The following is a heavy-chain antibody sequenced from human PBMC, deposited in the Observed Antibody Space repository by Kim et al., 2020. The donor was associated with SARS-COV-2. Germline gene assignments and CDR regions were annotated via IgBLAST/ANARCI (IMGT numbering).Heavy chain of an antibody. V-gene: IGHV3-33*01. CDR2: IWYDGSNK. J-gene: IGHJ3*02. Sequence: GGSLRLSCAASGFTFSSYGMHWVRQAPGKGLEWVAVIWYDGSNKYYADSVKGRFTISRDNSKNTLYLQMNSLRAEDTAVYYCARDIGYDSSGYYYGAFDIWAQGTMITVS. CDR1: GFTFSSYG. CDR3: ARDIGYDSSGYYYGAFDI. D-gene: IGHD3-22*01.